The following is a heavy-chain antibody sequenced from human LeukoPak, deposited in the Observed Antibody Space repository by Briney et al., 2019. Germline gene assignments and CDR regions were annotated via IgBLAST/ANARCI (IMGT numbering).Heavy chain of an antibody. Sequence: SETLSLTCTVSGGSISSSSYYWGWIRQPPGKGLEWIGSIYYSGSTYYNPSLKSRVTISVDTSKNQFSLKLSSVTAADTAVYYCARLGGVVPIHFDYWGQGTLVTVSS. CDR3: ARLGGVVPIHFDY. CDR2: IYYSGST. D-gene: IGHD3-3*01. V-gene: IGHV4-39*01. CDR1: GGSISSSSYY. J-gene: IGHJ4*02.